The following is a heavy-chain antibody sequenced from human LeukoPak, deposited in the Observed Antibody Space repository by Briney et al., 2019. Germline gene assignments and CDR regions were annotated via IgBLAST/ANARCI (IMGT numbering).Heavy chain of an antibody. CDR3: ARDPGIAAAGYFDY. D-gene: IGHD6-13*01. CDR1: GGSISSSSYY. Sequence: PSETLSLTCTVSGGSISSSSYYWGWIRQPPGKGLEWIGSIYYSGSTYYNPSLKSRVTISVDTSKNQFSLKLGSVTAADTAVYYCARDPGIAAAGYFDYWGQGTLVTVSS. V-gene: IGHV4-39*07. CDR2: IYYSGST. J-gene: IGHJ4*02.